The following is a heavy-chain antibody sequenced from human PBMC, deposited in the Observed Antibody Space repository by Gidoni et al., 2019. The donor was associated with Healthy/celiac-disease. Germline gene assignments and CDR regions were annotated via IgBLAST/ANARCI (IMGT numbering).Heavy chain of an antibody. D-gene: IGHD6-19*01. V-gene: IGHV3-30*18. J-gene: IGHJ6*02. CDR3: AKDDVIAVAVTLYYYYGMVV. CDR2: ISSDGSNT. CDR1: GFTLSSYG. Sequence: QVQLLGAGAGVVQPGRSLRLRCAASGFTLSSYGIHWVRQAPGKGLEWVAGISSDGSNTYSADPVKGRFIISRDNSKYTLYLPMNRLRSEDTAVYYCAKDDVIAVAVTLYYYYGMVVWGQGTTVTVSS.